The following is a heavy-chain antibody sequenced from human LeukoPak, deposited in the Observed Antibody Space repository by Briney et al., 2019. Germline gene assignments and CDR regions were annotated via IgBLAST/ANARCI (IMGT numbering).Heavy chain of an antibody. CDR2: ISSSCSTI. CDR1: GFTFSSYE. CDR3: ARDYGGSSPFDY. Sequence: GGSLRLSCAASGFTFSSYEMNWVRQAPGKGLEWVSYISSSCSTIYYADSVKGRFTISRGNAKNSLYLHMNSLRAEDTAVYYCARDYGGSSPFDYWGQGTLVTVSS. V-gene: IGHV3-48*03. D-gene: IGHD4-23*01. J-gene: IGHJ4*02.